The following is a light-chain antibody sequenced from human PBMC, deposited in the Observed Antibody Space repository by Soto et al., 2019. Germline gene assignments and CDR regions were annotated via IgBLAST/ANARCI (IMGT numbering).Light chain of an antibody. CDR2: GAS. Sequence: EIVLTQSPGTLSLSPGERATLSCRASQSVSSKLAWYQQKPGQAPRLLIYGASTRATGIPARFSGSGSGTDFTLTISSLEPEDFAVYYCQQRSNWPPWTFGQGTRLEI. CDR3: QQRSNWPPWT. CDR1: QSVSSK. V-gene: IGKV3-11*01. J-gene: IGKJ5*01.